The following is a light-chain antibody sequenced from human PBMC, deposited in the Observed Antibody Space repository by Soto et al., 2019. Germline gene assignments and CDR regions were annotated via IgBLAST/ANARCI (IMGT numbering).Light chain of an antibody. CDR3: LQDYNYPWA. J-gene: IGKJ1*01. CDR1: QGIRSD. CDR2: GAS. V-gene: IGKV1-6*01. Sequence: IQMTQSPSSLSASVGDRVTITCRASQGIRSDLAWYQQKPGKVPKLLIYGASRLESGVPSRFSGSGFGTDFTLTISSLQPEDFATYYCLQDYNYPWAFGQGTKMEMK.